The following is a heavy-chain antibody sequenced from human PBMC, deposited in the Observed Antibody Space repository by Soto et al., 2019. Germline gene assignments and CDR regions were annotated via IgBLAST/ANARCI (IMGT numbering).Heavy chain of an antibody. V-gene: IGHV4-31*03. J-gene: IGHJ4*02. CDR1: GGSISSGGYY. D-gene: IGHD5-18*01. CDR2: IYYSGST. CDR3: ARVRGNSSVFYFFDY. Sequence: SETLSLTCTVSGGSISSGGYYWSWIRQHPGKGLEWIGYIYYSGSTYHNPSLTSRVIISVDTSKNQFSLKLSSVTAADTAVYYCARVRGNSSVFYFFDYWCQGTLVTVSS.